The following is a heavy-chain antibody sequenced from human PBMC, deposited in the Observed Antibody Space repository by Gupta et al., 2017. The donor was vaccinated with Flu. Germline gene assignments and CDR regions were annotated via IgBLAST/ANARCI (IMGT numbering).Heavy chain of an antibody. CDR2: INHGGGT. CDR1: GGSLRAYY. Sequence: QVQLQQWGAGLLQPSETLSLTCGVSGGSLRAYYWNWIRQPPGKGLEWIGDINHGGGTNYNPSLESRVTISIDTSKNQFSLKLRSVTAADTAVYYCARGGGYSGTWGQGTLVTVSS. V-gene: IGHV4-34*01. D-gene: IGHD6-13*01. J-gene: IGHJ5*02. CDR3: ARGGGYSGT.